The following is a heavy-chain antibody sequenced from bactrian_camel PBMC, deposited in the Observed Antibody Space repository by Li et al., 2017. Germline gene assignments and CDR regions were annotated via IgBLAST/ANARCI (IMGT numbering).Heavy chain of an antibody. Sequence: DVQLVESGGGLVQPGGSLRLSCIASGFQFSDYPMSWVRQAPGKDLEWLAQIAYDSWVSRYNDPAKGRFTISRDNDESTLHLVMNSLRPEDTAVYYCVTDIQANQYASWKYWGQGTQVTVS. V-gene: IGHV3S42*01. J-gene: IGHJ4*01. CDR2: IAYDSWVS. D-gene: IGHD1*01. CDR1: GFQFSDYP. CDR3: VTDIQANQYASWKY.